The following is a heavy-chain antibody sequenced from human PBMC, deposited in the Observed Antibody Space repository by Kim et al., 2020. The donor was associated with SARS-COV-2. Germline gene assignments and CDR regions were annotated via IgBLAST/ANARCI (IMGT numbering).Heavy chain of an antibody. CDR3: ARGPVRSRAFDI. CDR1: GGSFSGYY. J-gene: IGHJ3*02. Sequence: SETLSLTCAVYGGSFSGYYWSWIRQPPGKGLEWIGEINHSGSTNYNPSLKSRVTISVDTSKNQFSLKLSSVTAADTAVYYCARGPVRSRAFDIWGQGTMVTVSS. V-gene: IGHV4-34*01. CDR2: INHSGST.